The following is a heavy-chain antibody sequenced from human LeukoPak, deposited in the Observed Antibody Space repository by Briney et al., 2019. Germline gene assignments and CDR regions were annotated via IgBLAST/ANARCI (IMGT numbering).Heavy chain of an antibody. Sequence: PSETLSLTCTVSGGFISSYYWSWIRQPPGKGLEWIGYIYTSGSTNYNPSLKSRVTISVDTSKNQFSLKLSSVTAADTAVYYCARLRGGWNGGLDYWGQGTLVTVSS. J-gene: IGHJ4*02. CDR3: ARLRGGWNGGLDY. D-gene: IGHD1-1*01. CDR1: GGFISSYY. V-gene: IGHV4-4*09. CDR2: IYTSGST.